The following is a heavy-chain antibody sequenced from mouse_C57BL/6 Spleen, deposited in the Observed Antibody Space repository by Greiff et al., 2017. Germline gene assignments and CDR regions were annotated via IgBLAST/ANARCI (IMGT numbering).Heavy chain of an antibody. D-gene: IGHD2-5*01. J-gene: IGHJ3*01. CDR2: INPNNGGT. CDR3: ASSTYYSNWTWFAY. Sequence: EVQLQQSGPELVKPGASVKMSCKASGYTFTDSNMHWVKQSHGKSLEWIGYINPNNGGTSYNQKFKGKATLTVYKSSSTAYMELRSLTSEDSAVYYCASSTYYSNWTWFAYWGQGTLVTVSA. CDR1: GYTFTDSN. V-gene: IGHV1-22*01.